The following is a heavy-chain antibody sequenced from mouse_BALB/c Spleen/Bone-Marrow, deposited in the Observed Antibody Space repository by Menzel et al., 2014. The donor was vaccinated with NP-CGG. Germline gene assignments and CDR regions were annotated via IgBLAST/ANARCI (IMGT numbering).Heavy chain of an antibody. CDR1: GFTFSSYA. Sequence: EVKLMESGGGLVKPGGSLKLSCAASGFTFSSYAMSWVRQSPEKRLEWVAEISSGGSYTYYPDTVTGRFTISRDNAKNTLYLEMSSLRSEDTAMYYCAREEGNFLAYWGQGTLVTVPA. CDR2: ISSGGSYT. V-gene: IGHV5-9-4*01. J-gene: IGHJ3*01. D-gene: IGHD2-1*01. CDR3: AREEGNFLAY.